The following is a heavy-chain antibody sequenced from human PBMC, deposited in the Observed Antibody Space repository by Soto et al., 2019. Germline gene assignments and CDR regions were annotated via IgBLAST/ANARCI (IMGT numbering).Heavy chain of an antibody. CDR1: GGFISSGGYY. D-gene: IGHD2-2*02. CDR3: ARVGVVPAAIRWLPSQDYYGMDV. Sequence: PSETLSLTCTVSGGFISSGGYYWSWIRQHPGKGLEWIGYIYYSGSTYYNPSLKSRVTISVDTSKNQFSLKLSSVTAADTAVYYCARVGVVPAAIRWLPSQDYYGMDVWGQGTTVTVSS. J-gene: IGHJ6*02. CDR2: IYYSGST. V-gene: IGHV4-31*03.